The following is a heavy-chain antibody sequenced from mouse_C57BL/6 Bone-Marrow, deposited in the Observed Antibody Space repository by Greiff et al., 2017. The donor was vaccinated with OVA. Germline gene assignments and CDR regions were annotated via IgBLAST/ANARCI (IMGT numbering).Heavy chain of an antibody. CDR2: IDPSDSYT. CDR1: GYTFTSYW. V-gene: IGHV1-69*01. Sequence: VQLQQPGAELVMPGASVKLSCKASGYTFTSYWMHWVKQRPGQGLEWIGEIDPSDSYTNYNQKFKGKSTLTVDKSSSTAYMQLSSLTSEDSAVYYCARLSLFAYWGQGTLVTVSA. CDR3: ARLSLFAY. J-gene: IGHJ3*01.